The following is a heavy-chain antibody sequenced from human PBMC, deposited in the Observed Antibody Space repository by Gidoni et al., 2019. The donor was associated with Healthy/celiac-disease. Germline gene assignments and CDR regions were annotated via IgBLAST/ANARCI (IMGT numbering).Heavy chain of an antibody. CDR2: INHSGST. CDR1: GGSFSGYY. J-gene: IGHJ6*02. V-gene: IGHV4-34*01. CDR3: ARGGHVWGSYRYPYYYYGMDV. Sequence: QVQLQQWGAGLLKPSETLSLTCAVYGGSFSGYYWSWIRQPPGKGLEWIGEINHSGSTNYNPSLKSRVTISVDTSKNQFSLKLSSVTAADTAVYYCARGGHVWGSYRYPYYYYGMDVWGQGTTVTVSS. D-gene: IGHD3-16*02.